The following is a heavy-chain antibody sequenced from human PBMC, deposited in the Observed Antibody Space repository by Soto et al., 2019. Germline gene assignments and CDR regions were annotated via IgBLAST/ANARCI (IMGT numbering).Heavy chain of an antibody. V-gene: IGHV4-61*01. D-gene: IGHD3-22*01. CDR3: ARGHAMIVWFDP. J-gene: IGHJ5*02. CDR1: GGSVSSGSYY. Sequence: SETLSLTCSVSGGSVSSGSYYWSWIRQPPGKGLEWIGYIYYSGSTNYNPSLKSRVTISVDTSKNQFSLKLSSVTAADTAMYYCARGHAMIVWFDPWGQGTLVTVSS. CDR2: IYYSGST.